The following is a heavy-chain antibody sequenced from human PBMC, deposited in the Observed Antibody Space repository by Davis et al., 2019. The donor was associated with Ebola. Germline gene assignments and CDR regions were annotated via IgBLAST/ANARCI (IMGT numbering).Heavy chain of an antibody. CDR2: IYPGDSDT. V-gene: IGHV5-51*01. CDR1: GYTFTTYW. J-gene: IGHJ4*02. CDR3: ARRGGWSGAFLDY. D-gene: IGHD3-3*02. Sequence: PGGSLRLSCKGSGYTFTTYWIGWVRQMPGKGLEWMGIIYPGDSDTRYSPSFQGQVTISADTSISTAYLQWSSLKASDTAMYYCARRGGWSGAFLDYWGQGTLVTVSS.